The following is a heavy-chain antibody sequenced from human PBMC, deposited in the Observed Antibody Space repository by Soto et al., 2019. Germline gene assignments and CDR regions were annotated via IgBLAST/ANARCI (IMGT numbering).Heavy chain of an antibody. CDR1: GGSISNDGNY. D-gene: IGHD2-15*01. J-gene: IGHJ6*02. CDR3: VGDHVVTAHYYGMDV. V-gene: IGHV4-31*03. CDR2: IFYSGTT. Sequence: QVQLQESGPGLVKPSQTLSLICTVSGGSISNDGNYWSWIRHHPGKGLEWIGYIFYSGTTYYNPSLKSRITMSVDTSKNQFSLKLHSLTAADTAVYYCVGDHVVTAHYYGMDVWGQGTTVTISS.